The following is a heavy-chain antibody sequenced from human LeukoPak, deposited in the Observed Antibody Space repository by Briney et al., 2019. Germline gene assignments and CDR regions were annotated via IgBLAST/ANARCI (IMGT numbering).Heavy chain of an antibody. V-gene: IGHV3-48*03. Sequence: GGSLRLSCAASGFTFSSYEMNWVRQAPGKGLEWVSYISSSGSTIYYADSVKGRFTISRDNSKNTLYLQMNSLRAEDTAVYYCAKDMAWGSGSYYVWGTLDYWGQGTLVTVSS. CDR1: GFTFSSYE. J-gene: IGHJ4*02. D-gene: IGHD3-10*01. CDR3: AKDMAWGSGSYYVWGTLDY. CDR2: ISSSGSTI.